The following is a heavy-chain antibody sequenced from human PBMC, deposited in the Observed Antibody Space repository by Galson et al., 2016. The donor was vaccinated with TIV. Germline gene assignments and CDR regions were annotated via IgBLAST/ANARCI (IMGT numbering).Heavy chain of an antibody. CDR1: GYSFTNYW. CDR2: IYPGDSGT. D-gene: IGHD5-12*01. CDR3: ARHGWTVATSSPFDL. Sequence: QSGAEVKKPGESLKISCKGSGYSFTNYWVGWVRQMPGKGLEWMGIIYPGDSGTRYSPSFQGQVTISADKSINTAYLQWSSLKASDTAIYYCARHGWTVATSSPFDLWGRGTLVTVSS. V-gene: IGHV5-51*01. J-gene: IGHJ4*02.